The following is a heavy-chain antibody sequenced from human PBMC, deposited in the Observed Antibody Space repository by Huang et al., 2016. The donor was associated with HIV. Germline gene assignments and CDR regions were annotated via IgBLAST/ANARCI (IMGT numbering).Heavy chain of an antibody. CDR1: GGSISSHF. V-gene: IGHV4-59*11. J-gene: IGHJ4*01. CDR2: IYYSGVS. CDR3: ARDRRHCSGGSCYYSDY. Sequence: QVQLQESGPGLVKPSETLSLTCSVSGGSISSHFWRWVRRPPGKGMEGIGSIYYSGVSNYRPSLKSRVFISVDTSRNQFALKLSSVTAADTAVYYCARDRRHCSGGSCYYSDYWGHGTLVTVSS. D-gene: IGHD2-15*01.